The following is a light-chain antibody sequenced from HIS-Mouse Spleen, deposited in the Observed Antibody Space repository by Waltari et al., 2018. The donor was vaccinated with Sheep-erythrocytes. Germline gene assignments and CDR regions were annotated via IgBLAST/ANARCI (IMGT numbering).Light chain of an antibody. Sequence: DIQTTQSPSSLSASVGDRVTITCRASQSISSYLNWYQQKPGKAPKLLIYAAPSLQSGVPSRFSGSGSGTDFTLTISSLQPEDFATYYCQQSYSTPPLTFGGGTKVEIK. CDR3: QQSYSTPPLT. CDR2: AAP. CDR1: QSISSY. J-gene: IGKJ4*01. V-gene: IGKV1-39*01.